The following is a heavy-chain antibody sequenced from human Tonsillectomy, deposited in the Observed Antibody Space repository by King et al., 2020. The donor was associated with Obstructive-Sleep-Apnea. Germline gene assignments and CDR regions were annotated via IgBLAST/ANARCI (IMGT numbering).Heavy chain of an antibody. J-gene: IGHJ4*02. CDR1: GFTFDDYT. CDR2: ISWDGDST. CDR3: AKAYADGSGWYYFDN. Sequence: VQLVQSGGVVVQPGGSLRLSCAASGFTFDDYTLHWVRQAPGKGLEWVSLISWDGDSTYYADSVRGRFTISRDNSKNSLFLQMNSLRTEDTALYYCAKAYADGSGWYYFDNWGQGTLVTVSS. V-gene: IGHV3-43*01. D-gene: IGHD6-19*01.